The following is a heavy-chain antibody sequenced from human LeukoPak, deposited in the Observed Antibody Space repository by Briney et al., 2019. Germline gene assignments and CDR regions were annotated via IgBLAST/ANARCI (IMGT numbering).Heavy chain of an antibody. Sequence: GGSLRLSCAASGFSVSSNYMTWVRQAPGKGLEWASVIYSAGHTYYADSVNGRFTISRDNSKNTLYFQMNSLTDEDTAVYYCARGVGERYFDYWGQGALVTVSS. CDR1: GFSVSSNY. V-gene: IGHV3-66*01. CDR3: ARGVGERYFDY. J-gene: IGHJ4*02. CDR2: IYSAGHT. D-gene: IGHD3-10*01.